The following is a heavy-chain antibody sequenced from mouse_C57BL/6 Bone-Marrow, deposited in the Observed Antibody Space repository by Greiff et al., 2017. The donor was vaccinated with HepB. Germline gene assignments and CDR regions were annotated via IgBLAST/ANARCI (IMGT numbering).Heavy chain of an antibody. CDR2: ISDGGSYT. CDR1: GFTFSSYA. D-gene: IGHD1-1*01. J-gene: IGHJ1*03. Sequence: DVMLVESGGGLVKPGGSLKLSCAASGFTFSSYAMSWVRQTPEKRLEWVATISDGGSYTYYPDNVKGRFTISRDNAKNNLYLQMSHLKSEDTAMYYCARDRCTTVVAKDYYFDVWGTGTTVTVSS. CDR3: ARDRCTTVVAKDYYFDV. V-gene: IGHV5-4*01.